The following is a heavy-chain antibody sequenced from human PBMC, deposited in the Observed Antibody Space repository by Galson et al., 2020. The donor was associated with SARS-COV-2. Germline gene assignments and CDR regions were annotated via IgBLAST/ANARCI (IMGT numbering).Heavy chain of an antibody. J-gene: IGHJ6*02. CDR1: GGSVNTDSYY. CDR2: IYANGRT. CDR3: VRGHIVIIPLNMDV. V-gene: IGHV4-61*01. D-gene: IGHD3-16*02. Sequence: SETLSLTCSVTGGSVNTDSYYWSWIRQSPGSGLEWIGHIYANGRTSYNSSLKTRVTISLNTPKNQFSLSLRSVTAADTALYYCVRGHIVIIPLNMDVWGQGTTVTVSS.